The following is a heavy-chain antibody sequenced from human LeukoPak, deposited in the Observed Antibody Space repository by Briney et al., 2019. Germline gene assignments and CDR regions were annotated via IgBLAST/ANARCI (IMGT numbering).Heavy chain of an antibody. D-gene: IGHD6-13*01. V-gene: IGHV4-39*07. CDR3: ARVLAAAGTGIGIYDYYYMDV. CDR2: IYYSGST. Sequence: SETLSLTCTVSGGSISSSSYYWGWIRQPPGKGLEWIGSIYYSGSTYYNPSLKSRVTISVDTSKNQFSLKLSSVTAADMAVYYCARVLAAAGTGIGIYDYYYMDVWGKGTTVTISS. CDR1: GGSISSSSYY. J-gene: IGHJ6*03.